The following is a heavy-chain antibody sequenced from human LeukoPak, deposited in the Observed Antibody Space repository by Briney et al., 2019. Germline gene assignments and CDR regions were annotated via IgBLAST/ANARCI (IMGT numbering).Heavy chain of an antibody. CDR3: AKDPYCSGGTCYGMDV. V-gene: IGHV3-23*01. CDR1: GFTFSNCA. CDR2: ISVSGGST. J-gene: IGHJ6*02. Sequence: GGSLRLSCAASGFTFSNCAMTWVRQAPGKGLEWVSGISVSGGSTYYADSVKGRFTISRDNSKNTLYLQMSSLRADDTAAYYCAKDPYCSGGTCYGMDVWGQGTTVTVSS. D-gene: IGHD2-15*01.